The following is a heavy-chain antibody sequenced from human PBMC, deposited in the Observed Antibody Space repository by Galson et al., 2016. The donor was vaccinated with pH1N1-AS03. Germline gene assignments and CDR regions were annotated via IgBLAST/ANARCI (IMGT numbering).Heavy chain of an antibody. J-gene: IGHJ4*02. CDR3: ARSTDRWELDS. D-gene: IGHD1-26*01. V-gene: IGHV3-74*03. Sequence: SLRLSCAASGFTFSGFWMHWVRQDAGRGLVWVSRINSDGSIITYADSVKGRFTISRDNAKNTLYLQMNSLRGDDTAAYYCARSTDRWELDSWGQGTLVTVSS. CDR2: INSDGSII. CDR1: GFTFSGFW.